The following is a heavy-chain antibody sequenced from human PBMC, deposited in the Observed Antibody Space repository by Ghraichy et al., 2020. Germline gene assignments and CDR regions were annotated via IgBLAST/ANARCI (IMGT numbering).Heavy chain of an antibody. CDR3: ARYSVWNPSSYFFNS. Sequence: GGSLRLSCAMSGFNFGDFAVGWVRQAPGKGLEWVSSIARSGSADYTDSVKGRFTISRDNSKNILYLHMSSLRAEDTATYYCARYSVWNPSSYFFNSWGQGTLVTVSS. V-gene: IGHV3-23*01. CDR2: IARSGSA. D-gene: IGHD3-9*01. CDR1: GFNFGDFA. J-gene: IGHJ5*02.